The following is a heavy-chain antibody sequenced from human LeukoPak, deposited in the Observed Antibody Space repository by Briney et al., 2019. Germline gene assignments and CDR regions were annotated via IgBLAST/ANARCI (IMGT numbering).Heavy chain of an antibody. CDR3: ARVGYSYGSKDY. V-gene: IGHV3-74*01. CDR1: GFTFSSYW. CDR2: INSDGSST. Sequence: PGGSLRLSCAASGFTFSSYWMHWVRQAPGKGLVWVSRINSDGSSTSYADSVKGRFTISRDNAKNSLYLQMNSLRAEDTAVYYCARVGYSYGSKDYSGQGTLVTVSS. D-gene: IGHD5-18*01. J-gene: IGHJ4*02.